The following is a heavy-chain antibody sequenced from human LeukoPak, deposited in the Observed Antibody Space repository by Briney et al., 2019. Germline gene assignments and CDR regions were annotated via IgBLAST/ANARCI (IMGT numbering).Heavy chain of an antibody. J-gene: IGHJ4*02. Sequence: GGSLRLSCAASGFTFSSYSMNWVRQAPGKGLEWVSSISSSSSYIYYADSVKGRFTISRDNAKNSLYLQMNSLRAEDTAVYYCARGEGVGATQVFDYWGQGTLVTVSS. CDR2: ISSSSSYI. CDR3: ARGEGVGATQVFDY. V-gene: IGHV3-21*01. D-gene: IGHD1-26*01. CDR1: GFTFSSYS.